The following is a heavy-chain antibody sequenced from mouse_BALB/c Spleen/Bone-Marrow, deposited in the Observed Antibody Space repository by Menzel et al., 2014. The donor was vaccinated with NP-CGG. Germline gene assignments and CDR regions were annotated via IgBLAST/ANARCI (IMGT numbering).Heavy chain of an antibody. V-gene: IGHV14-3*02. J-gene: IGHJ4*01. CDR1: GFNIKDTY. CDR2: IDPANGNA. Sequence: EVQLQESGAELVKPGASVNLSCTASGFNIKDTYMHWVKQRPEQGLEWIGWIDPANGNAKYDPNFQDKATITADTSSNTSYLHLSSLTSEDTTVYYCTIGDPLHAKDYWGQGTSVAVSS. CDR3: TIGDPLHAKDY.